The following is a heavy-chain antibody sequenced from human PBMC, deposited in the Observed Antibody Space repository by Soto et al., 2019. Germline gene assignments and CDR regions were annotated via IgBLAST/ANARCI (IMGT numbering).Heavy chain of an antibody. J-gene: IGHJ4*02. CDR3: ARHGPRASSGYYFFGTQPPIDY. Sequence: QLQLQESGPGLVKPSETLSLTCTVSGGSISSSSYYWGWIRQPPGKGLEWIGSIYYSGSTYYNPSLKSRVTISVDTSKNQFSLKLSSVTAADTAVYYCARHGPRASSGYYFFGTQPPIDYWGQGTLVTVSS. CDR1: GGSISSSSYY. D-gene: IGHD3-22*01. CDR2: IYYSGST. V-gene: IGHV4-39*01.